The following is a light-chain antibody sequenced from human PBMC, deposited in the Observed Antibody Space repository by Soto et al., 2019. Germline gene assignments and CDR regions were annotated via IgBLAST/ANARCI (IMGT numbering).Light chain of an antibody. CDR2: GAS. J-gene: IGKJ1*01. Sequence: EIMFTQSPGTLSLSPGERATLSCRASQSVSSNFLAWYQQKPGQAPRLLIYGASIRATGIPDRFSGSGSGTDFTLTISRLEPEDFAMYLCQYYGTSLWTFGQGTKVDIK. CDR1: QSVSSNF. CDR3: QYYGTSLWT. V-gene: IGKV3-20*01.